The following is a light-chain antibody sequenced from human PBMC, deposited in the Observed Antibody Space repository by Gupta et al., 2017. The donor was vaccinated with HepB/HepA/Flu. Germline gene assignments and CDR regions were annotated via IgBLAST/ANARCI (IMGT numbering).Light chain of an antibody. V-gene: IGLV8-61*01. CDR3: VLDMGSGIWV. CDR1: SGSVSTSYY. CDR2: STN. Sequence: QPVVTQEPSFSVSPGGTVTLTCGLSSGSVSTSYYPSWYQQTPGQAPRTLIYSTNTRSSGVPDRFSGSILGNKAALTITGAKADDESDYYCVLDMGSGIWVFGGGTKLTVL. J-gene: IGLJ3*02.